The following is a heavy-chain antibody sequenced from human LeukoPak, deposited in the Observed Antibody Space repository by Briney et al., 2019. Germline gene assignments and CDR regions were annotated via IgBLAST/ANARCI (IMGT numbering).Heavy chain of an antibody. J-gene: IGHJ4*02. CDR1: GYTFTDYY. D-gene: IGHD5-12*01. CDR2: INSNSGAT. CDR3: ARDGSLAY. V-gene: IGHV1-2*02. Sequence: ASVKVSCKASGYTFTDYYIHWVRQAPGQGLEWMGWINSNSGATNYAQKFQGRVTMTRDTSISTAYMELTRLGSDDTAVYYCARDGSLAYWGQGTLVSVSS.